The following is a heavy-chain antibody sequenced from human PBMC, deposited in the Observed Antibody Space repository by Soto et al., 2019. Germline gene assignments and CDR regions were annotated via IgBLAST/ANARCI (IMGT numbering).Heavy chain of an antibody. CDR2: ISYDGSNK. V-gene: IGHV3-30*18. J-gene: IGHJ6*02. D-gene: IGHD4-17*01. CDR3: AKVAYGDYHYYYGMDV. CDR1: GFTFSSYG. Sequence: GGSLRLSCAASGFTFSSYGMHWVRQAPGKGLEWVAVISYDGSNKYYADSVKGRFTISRDNSKNTLYLQMNSLRAEDTAVYYCAKVAYGDYHYYYGMDVWGQGTTVTVSS.